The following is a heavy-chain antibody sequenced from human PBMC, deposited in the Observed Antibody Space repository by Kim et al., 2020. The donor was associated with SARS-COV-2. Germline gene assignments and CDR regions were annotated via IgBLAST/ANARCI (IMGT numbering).Heavy chain of an antibody. CDR3: ARRYSNYWYFDL. V-gene: IGHV4-59*08. J-gene: IGHJ2*01. Sequence: TPPRRIRVTMSVDTSKNQFSLRLNSVTAADAAMYYCARRYSNYWYFDLWGRGTLVTVSS. D-gene: IGHD4-4*01.